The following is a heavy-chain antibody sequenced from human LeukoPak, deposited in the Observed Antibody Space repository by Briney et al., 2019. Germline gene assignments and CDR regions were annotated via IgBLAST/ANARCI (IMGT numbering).Heavy chain of an antibody. CDR2: ISSSSSYI. Sequence: GGSLRLSCAASGFTFSSYSMNWVRQAPGKGLEWVSSISSSSSYIYYADSVKGRFTISRDNAKNSLYLQMNSLRAEDTAVYYCARDLHSQNYYDSSGYFKTTQPLDYWGQGTLVTVSS. CDR1: GFTFSSYS. CDR3: ARDLHSQNYYDSSGYFKTTQPLDY. J-gene: IGHJ4*02. V-gene: IGHV3-21*01. D-gene: IGHD3-22*01.